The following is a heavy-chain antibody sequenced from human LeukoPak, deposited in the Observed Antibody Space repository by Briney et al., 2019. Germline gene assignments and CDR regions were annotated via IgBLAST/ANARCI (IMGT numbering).Heavy chain of an antibody. CDR2: LYSYGNT. D-gene: IGHD1-14*01. CDR3: ARGVEPLAANTLAY. J-gene: IGHJ4*02. V-gene: IGHV3-53*01. Sequence: GGSLRLSCAASGFTVITNDMSWVSQAAGKGREWVSVLYSYGNTKYADSVQGRFTISRDNSKNTLYLEINSLSPDDTAVYYCARGVEPLAANTLAYWGQGTLVTVSS. CDR1: GFTVITND.